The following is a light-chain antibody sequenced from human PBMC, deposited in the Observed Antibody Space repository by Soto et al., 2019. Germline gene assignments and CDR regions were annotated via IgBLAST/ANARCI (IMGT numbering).Light chain of an antibody. CDR1: SSDVGGYNY. Sequence: QSALTHPAAVSVSPGQSITISCTGTSSDVGGYNYVSWYQQHPGKAPKLMIYEFSNRPSGVSNRFSGSKSGNTASLTISGLQAEDEDDYYCSSYTSSRTLYVLRPGTKPTVL. CDR2: EFS. V-gene: IGLV2-14*01. CDR3: SSYTSSRTLYV. J-gene: IGLJ1*01.